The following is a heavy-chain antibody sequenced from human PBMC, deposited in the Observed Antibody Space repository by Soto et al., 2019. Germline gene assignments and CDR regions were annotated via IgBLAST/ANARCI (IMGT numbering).Heavy chain of an antibody. V-gene: IGHV1-69*12. Sequence: QVQLVQSGAEVKKPGSSVTVSCKASGGTFSSYTISWVRQAPGEGLEWMGGIIPIFGTANDAQKFQGRVTITAVESTSTAYMELSSLRSEDTAVYYCARGNHRWLQLWYFDVWGRGTLVTVSS. J-gene: IGHJ2*01. CDR2: IIPIFGTA. D-gene: IGHD5-12*01. CDR1: GGTFSSYT. CDR3: ARGNHRWLQLWYFDV.